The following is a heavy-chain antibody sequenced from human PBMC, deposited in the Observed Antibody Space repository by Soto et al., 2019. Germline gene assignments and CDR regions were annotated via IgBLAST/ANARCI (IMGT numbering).Heavy chain of an antibody. CDR1: GFTFSTYA. D-gene: IGHD1-26*01. CDR2: ISGSGAIT. Sequence: GGSLRLSCAASGFTFSTYAMNWVRQAPGKGLEWVSGISGSGAITYYADSVKGRFTISRDNSKNTVYLQMNSLRAEDTAVYYCAKRANSGSYYAAFDIWGQGTMVTVSS. J-gene: IGHJ3*02. CDR3: AKRANSGSYYAAFDI. V-gene: IGHV3-23*01.